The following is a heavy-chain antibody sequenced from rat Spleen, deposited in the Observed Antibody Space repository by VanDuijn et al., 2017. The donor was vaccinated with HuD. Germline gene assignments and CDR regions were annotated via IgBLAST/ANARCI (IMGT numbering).Heavy chain of an antibody. Sequence: EVQLVESDGGLVQPGRSLKLSCAASGFTFSAYYMAWVRQAPTKGLEWVATISYGDSSGHSSTYYRDSVKGRFTISRDNAKSTLSLQMNSLRSEDTATYYCAKEGYGYNYVMDAWGQGASVTVSS. V-gene: IGHV5-29*01. J-gene: IGHJ4*01. CDR3: AKEGYGYNYVMDA. D-gene: IGHD1-9*01. CDR1: GFTFSAYY. CDR2: ISYGDSSGHSST.